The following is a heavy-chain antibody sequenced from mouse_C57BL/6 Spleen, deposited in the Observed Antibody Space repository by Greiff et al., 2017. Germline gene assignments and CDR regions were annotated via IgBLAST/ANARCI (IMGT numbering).Heavy chain of an antibody. J-gene: IGHJ1*03. D-gene: IGHD1-1*01. CDR2: IDPETGGT. CDR3: TRRYYGSQFYWYFDV. Sequence: VQLQQSGAELVRPGASVTLSCKASGYTFTDYEMHWVKQTPVHGLEWIGAIDPETGGTAYNQKFQGKAILTADKSSSTAYMELRSLTSEDSAVYYCTRRYYGSQFYWYFDVWGTGTTVTVSS. CDR1: GYTFTDYE. V-gene: IGHV1-15*01.